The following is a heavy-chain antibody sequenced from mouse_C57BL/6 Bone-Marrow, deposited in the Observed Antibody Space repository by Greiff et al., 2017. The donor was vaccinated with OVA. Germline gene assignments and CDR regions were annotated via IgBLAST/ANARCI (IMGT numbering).Heavy chain of an antibody. J-gene: IGHJ4*01. CDR1: GYTFTEYT. Sequence: QVQLQQSGAELVKPGASVKLSCKASGYTFTEYTIHWVKQRSGQGLEWIGWFYPGSGSIKYNEKFKDKATLTADKSSSTVYMELSRLTSEDSAVYFCARHEVLYSNYDYYAMDYWGQGTSVTVSS. V-gene: IGHV1-62-2*01. CDR2: FYPGSGSI. D-gene: IGHD2-5*01. CDR3: ARHEVLYSNYDYYAMDY.